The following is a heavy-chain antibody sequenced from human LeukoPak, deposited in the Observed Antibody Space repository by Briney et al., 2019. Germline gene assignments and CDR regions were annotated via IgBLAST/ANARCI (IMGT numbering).Heavy chain of an antibody. V-gene: IGHV3-43D*03. CDR2: ISWDGGST. CDR3: ATSPSSSSFDY. CDR1: GFTFSSYS. D-gene: IGHD6-6*01. J-gene: IGHJ4*02. Sequence: GGSLRLSCAASGFTFSSYSMNWVRQAPGKGLEWVSLISWDGGSTYYADSVKGRFTISRDNSKNSLYLQMNSLRAEDTALYYCATSPSSSSFDYWGQGTLVTVSS.